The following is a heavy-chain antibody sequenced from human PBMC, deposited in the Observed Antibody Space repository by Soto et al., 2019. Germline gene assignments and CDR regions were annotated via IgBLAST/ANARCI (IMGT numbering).Heavy chain of an antibody. V-gene: IGHV4-59*01. CDR1: NDSFGIYY. J-gene: IGHJ5*02. D-gene: IGHD3-16*01. CDR3: ARSRSRALITCGGGGWFDP. CDR2: IFYTWST. Sequence: PSETLSLTCTVSNDSFGIYYYNWIRQPPGKGLEWIGYIFYTWSTDYNPSLKSRVTISADTSKKQFSLKLTSVTAADTAVYYCARSRSRALITCGGGGWFDPWGQGTRGTVSS.